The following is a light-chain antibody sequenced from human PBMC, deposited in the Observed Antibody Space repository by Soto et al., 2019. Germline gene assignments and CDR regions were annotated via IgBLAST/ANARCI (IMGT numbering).Light chain of an antibody. CDR3: QQYNSYWT. V-gene: IGKV1-5*03. Sequence: DIQMTQSPSTLSASVGDRVTITCRASQSISSWLAWYQQKPGKAPKLRIYKAYSLESGVPSRFSGSGSGTEFTLTISSLPPDDFEDYYCQQYNSYWTFGQGTKVEIK. CDR2: KAY. CDR1: QSISSW. J-gene: IGKJ1*01.